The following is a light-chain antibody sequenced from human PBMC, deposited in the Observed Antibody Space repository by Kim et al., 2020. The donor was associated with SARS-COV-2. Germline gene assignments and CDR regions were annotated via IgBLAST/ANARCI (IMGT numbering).Light chain of an antibody. V-gene: IGKV3-11*01. CDR2: DAS. CDR3: QQRTNWPLT. J-gene: IGKJ4*01. CDR1: QSVSSY. Sequence: EIVLTQSPATLSLSPGERATLSCRASQSVSSYLAWYQQKPGQAPRLLIYDASNRATAIPARFSGSGSGTDFTLTISSLEPEDFAVYYCQQRTNWPLTFGGGTKLEI.